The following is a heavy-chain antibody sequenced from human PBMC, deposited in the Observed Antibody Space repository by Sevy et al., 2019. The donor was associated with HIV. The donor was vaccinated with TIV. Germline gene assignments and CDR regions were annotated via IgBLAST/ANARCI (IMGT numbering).Heavy chain of an antibody. V-gene: IGHV3-23*01. D-gene: IGHD3-9*01. CDR3: AKGYDILTVLIDY. Sequence: GGSLRLSCAASGFTFSSYAMSWVRQAPGKGLEWVSAISGSGGSIYYGDSVKGRFTISRDNSKNALYLQMNSLRAEDTAVYYCAKGYDILTVLIDYWGQGTLVTVSS. CDR1: GFTFSSYA. J-gene: IGHJ4*02. CDR2: ISGSGGSI.